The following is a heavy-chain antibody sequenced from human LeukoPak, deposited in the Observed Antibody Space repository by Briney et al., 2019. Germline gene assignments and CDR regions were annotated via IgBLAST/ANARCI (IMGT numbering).Heavy chain of an antibody. CDR1: GFTFSNYA. J-gene: IGHJ4*02. Sequence: GRSLRLSCAASGFTFSNYAMRWVRQAPGKGLEWVAVISYDGSNEYYADSVKGRFTISRDNSKNTLYLQMNSLRTEDTAVYYCARGTTAQVVVVAATFPLDYWGQGTLVTVSS. D-gene: IGHD2-15*01. V-gene: IGHV3-30-3*01. CDR3: ARGTTAQVVVVAATFPLDY. CDR2: ISYDGSNE.